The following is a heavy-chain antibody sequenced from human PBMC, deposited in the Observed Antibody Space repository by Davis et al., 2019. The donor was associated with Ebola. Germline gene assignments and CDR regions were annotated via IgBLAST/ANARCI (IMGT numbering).Heavy chain of an antibody. CDR3: ARSDFWSGYSR. V-gene: IGHV4-59*01. J-gene: IGHJ4*02. D-gene: IGHD3-3*01. Sequence: MPSETLSLTCAVYGGSFSGYYWSWIRQPPGKGLEWIGYIYYSGSTNYNPSLKSRVTISVDTSKNQFSLKLSSVTAADTAVYYCARSDFWSGYSRWGQGTLVTVSS. CDR2: IYYSGST. CDR1: GGSFSGYY.